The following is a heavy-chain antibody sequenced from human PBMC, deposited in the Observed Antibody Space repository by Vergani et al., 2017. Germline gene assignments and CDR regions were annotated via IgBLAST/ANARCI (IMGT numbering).Heavy chain of an antibody. J-gene: IGHJ4*02. V-gene: IGHV4-61*01. D-gene: IGHD3-10*01. CDR1: GGSVSSGSYY. Sequence: QVQLQESGPGLVKPSETLSLTCTVSGGSVSSGSYYWSWIRQPPGKGLEWIGYIYYSGSTNYNPSLKSRVTISVDTSKNQFSLKLSSVTAADTAVYYCARDMVRGIDSWGQGTLVTVSS. CDR3: ARDMVRGIDS. CDR2: IYYSGST.